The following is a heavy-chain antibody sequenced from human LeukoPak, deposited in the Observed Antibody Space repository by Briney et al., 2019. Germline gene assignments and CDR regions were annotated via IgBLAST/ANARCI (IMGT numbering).Heavy chain of an antibody. CDR1: GGSISSYY. Sequence: PSETLSLTSTVSGGSISSYYWSWIRQPPGKGLEWIGYIYYSGSTNYNPSLKSRVSISVDTSMNQFSLKLSSVTAADTAVYYCARAYYDSSGYYYVRWFDPWGQGTLVTVSS. D-gene: IGHD3-22*01. CDR2: IYYSGST. V-gene: IGHV4-59*01. CDR3: ARAYYDSSGYYYVRWFDP. J-gene: IGHJ5*02.